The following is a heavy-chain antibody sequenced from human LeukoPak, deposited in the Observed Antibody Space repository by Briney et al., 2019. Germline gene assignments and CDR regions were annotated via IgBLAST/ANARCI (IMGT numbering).Heavy chain of an antibody. CDR2: ISYDGSNK. CDR3: TRDWRHHLDG. D-gene: IGHD1-14*01. Sequence: PGGSLRPSCAASAFTFTIYCTHWVRQAPGKGLEWVAVISYDGSNKYYADSVKGRFTISRDNAKNTLYLEMNSLRVEDTAVYYCTRDWRHHLDGWGQGTLVTVSS. CDR1: AFTFTIYC. J-gene: IGHJ4*02. V-gene: IGHV3-30*03.